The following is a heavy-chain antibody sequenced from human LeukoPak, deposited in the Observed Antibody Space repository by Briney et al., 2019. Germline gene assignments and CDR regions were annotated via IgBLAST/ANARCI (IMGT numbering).Heavy chain of an antibody. V-gene: IGHV4-30-2*01. CDR3: ARDKPPLGIGVGVVVRGAFDI. CDR2: IYHSGST. J-gene: IGHJ3*02. D-gene: IGHD3-10*01. CDR1: GGSISSGGYY. Sequence: PSETLSLTCTVSGGSISSGGYYWSWIRQPPGKGLEWIGYIYHSGSTYYNPSLKSRVTISVDRSKNQFSLKLSSVTAADTAVYYCARDKPPLGIGVGVVVRGAFDIWGQGTMVTVSS.